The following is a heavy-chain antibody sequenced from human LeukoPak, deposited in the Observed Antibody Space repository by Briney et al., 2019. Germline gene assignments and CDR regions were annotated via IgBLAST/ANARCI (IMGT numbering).Heavy chain of an antibody. CDR1: GDSVSSNTAA. CDR3: VRDGQLGYDALDI. V-gene: IGHV6-1*01. Sequence: SQTLSLTCAISGDSVSSNTAAWNWIRQSPSRGLEWLGRTYYRSKWYNDYAVFVRGRITVIPDTSKNEFSLHLNSVTPEDTAVYYCVRDGQLGYDALDIWGQGTLVTVSS. J-gene: IGHJ3*02. CDR2: TYYRSKWYN. D-gene: IGHD2-2*01.